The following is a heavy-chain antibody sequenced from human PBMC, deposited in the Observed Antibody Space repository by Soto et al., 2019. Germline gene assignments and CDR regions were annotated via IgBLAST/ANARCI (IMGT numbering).Heavy chain of an antibody. CDR2: IKSWTDGGRV. CDR1: GFTFHSAW. CDR3: TTGRRDKSCTSVSCYGDGAY. Sequence: EVPLVESGGALVKPGESLTLSCAASGFTFHSAWMTWVRQAPGKGLEWVGRIKSWTDGGRVDTAAPVKGRFTISRDDSKTTFYLKMNSLKRENTAVYYCTTGRRDKSCTSVSCYGDGAYWGQGTLVTVSS. D-gene: IGHD2-2*01. V-gene: IGHV3-15*02. J-gene: IGHJ4*02.